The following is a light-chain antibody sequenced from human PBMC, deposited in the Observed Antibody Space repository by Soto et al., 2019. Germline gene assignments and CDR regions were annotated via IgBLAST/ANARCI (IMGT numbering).Light chain of an antibody. CDR3: QTWGTGIRV. J-gene: IGLJ2*01. CDR1: SGHRNYA. Sequence: QPVLTQSPSASASLGASVTLTCTLSSGHRNYAIAWHQQQPEMGPRYLMKVNIDGSHNKGDGIPDRFSGSSSGAERHLTISSLQSEDEADYYCQTWGTGIRVFGGGTKLTVL. V-gene: IGLV4-69*01. CDR2: VNIDGSH.